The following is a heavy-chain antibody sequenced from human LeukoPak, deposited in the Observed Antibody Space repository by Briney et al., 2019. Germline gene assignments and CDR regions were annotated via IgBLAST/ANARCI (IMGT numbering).Heavy chain of an antibody. J-gene: IGHJ4*02. Sequence: GASVKVSCKASGYTFTSYYMHWVRQAPGQGLEWMGIINPSGGSTSYAQKFQGRVTMTRDTSTSTVYMELSSLRSEDTAVYYCATDYDYVWGSYRYTRYWGQGTLVTVSS. CDR3: ATDYDYVWGSYRYTRY. V-gene: IGHV1-46*01. CDR2: INPSGGST. CDR1: GYTFTSYY. D-gene: IGHD3-16*02.